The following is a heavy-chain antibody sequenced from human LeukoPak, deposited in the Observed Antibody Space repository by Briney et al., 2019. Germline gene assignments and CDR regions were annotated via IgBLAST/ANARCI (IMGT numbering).Heavy chain of an antibody. CDR1: GFTFSSYW. V-gene: IGHV3-21*01. CDR2: ISSSSSYI. D-gene: IGHD3-22*01. J-gene: IGHJ3*02. Sequence: GGSLRLSCAASGFTFSSYWMSWVRQAPGKGLEWVSSISSSSSYIYYADSVKGRFTISRDNAKNSLYLQMNSLRAEDTAVYYCASWYYYDSSGNRRDAFDIWGQGTMVTVSS. CDR3: ASWYYYDSSGNRRDAFDI.